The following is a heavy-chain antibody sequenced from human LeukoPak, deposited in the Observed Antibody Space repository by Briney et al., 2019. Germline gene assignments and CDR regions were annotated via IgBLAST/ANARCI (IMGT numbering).Heavy chain of an antibody. CDR3: AKKGESLDYYYMDV. J-gene: IGHJ6*02. Sequence: PGRSLRLSCAASGFTFSSYGMHWVRQAPGKGLEWVSGINSGGSGARTYYADSVKGRFSISRDNSKNTLYLQMNSLRAEDTAVYYCAKKGESLDYYYMDVWGQGTTVTVSS. CDR2: INSGGSGART. D-gene: IGHD3-10*01. V-gene: IGHV3-23*01. CDR1: GFTFSSYG.